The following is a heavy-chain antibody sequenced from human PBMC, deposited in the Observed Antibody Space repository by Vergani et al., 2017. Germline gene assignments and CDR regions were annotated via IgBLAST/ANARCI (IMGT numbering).Heavy chain of an antibody. Sequence: QVQLQESGPGLVKPSQTLSLTCTVSGGPIRSGSYYWSWIRQPAGKGLEWIGRIYTSGSTNYNPSLKSRVTITVETSKHQFSLKLSSVTAADTAVDYGARDTGYRSGWLEGNGCDPWGQGTLVTVSS. J-gene: IGHJ5*02. CDR1: GGPIRSGSYY. CDR3: ARDTGYRSGWLEGNGCDP. D-gene: IGHD6-19*01. V-gene: IGHV4-61*02. CDR2: IYTSGST.